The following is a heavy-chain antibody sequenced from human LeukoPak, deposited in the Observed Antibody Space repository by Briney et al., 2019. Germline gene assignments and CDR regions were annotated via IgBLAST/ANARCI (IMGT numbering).Heavy chain of an antibody. CDR1: GGSFSGYY. Sequence: SETLSLTCAVYGGSFSGYYWSWIRQPPGKGLEWIGEINHSGSTNYNPSLKSRVTISVDTSKNQFSLKLSPVTAADTAVYYCARDLRYCSSTSCSDYWGQGTLVTVSS. CDR3: ARDLRYCSSTSCSDY. CDR2: INHSGST. J-gene: IGHJ4*02. D-gene: IGHD2-2*01. V-gene: IGHV4-34*01.